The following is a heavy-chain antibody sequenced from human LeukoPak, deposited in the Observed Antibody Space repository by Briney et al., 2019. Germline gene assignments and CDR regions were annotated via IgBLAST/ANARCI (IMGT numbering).Heavy chain of an antibody. D-gene: IGHD4-17*01. CDR1: GGTFSSYA. V-gene: IGHV1-69*05. J-gene: IGHJ4*02. CDR3: ARGPPTPYGSMDY. CDR2: IIPIFGTA. Sequence: ASVKVSCKASGGTFSSYAISWVRQAPGQGLEWMGGIIPIFGTANYAQKFQGRVTITTDESTSTAYMELSSLRSEDTAVYYCARGPPTPYGSMDYWGQGTLVTVSS.